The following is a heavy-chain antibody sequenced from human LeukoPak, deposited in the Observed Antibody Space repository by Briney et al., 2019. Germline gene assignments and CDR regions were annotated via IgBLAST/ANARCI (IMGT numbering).Heavy chain of an antibody. Sequence: GASLKISCKGSGSRFTSYWIGWVRRMPGKGLEWMGIIYPGDSDTRYSPSFQGQVTISADKSISTAYLQWSSLKASDTAMYYCARHGDVDTAMGDAFDIWGQGTMVTVSS. V-gene: IGHV5-51*01. D-gene: IGHD5-18*01. J-gene: IGHJ3*02. CDR3: ARHGDVDTAMGDAFDI. CDR2: IYPGDSDT. CDR1: GSRFTSYW.